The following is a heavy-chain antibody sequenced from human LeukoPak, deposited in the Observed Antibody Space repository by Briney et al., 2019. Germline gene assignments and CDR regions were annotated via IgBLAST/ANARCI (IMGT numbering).Heavy chain of an antibody. CDR2: INHSGST. Sequence: SETLSLTCTVSGGSISSSSYYWGWIRQPPGKGLEWIGEINHSGSTNYNPSLKSRVTISVDTSKNQFSLKLSSVTAADTAVYYCARRRLYYNILTGYSPFDYWGQGTLVTVSS. CDR3: ARRRLYYNILTGYSPFDY. J-gene: IGHJ4*02. D-gene: IGHD3-9*01. V-gene: IGHV4-39*07. CDR1: GGSISSSSYY.